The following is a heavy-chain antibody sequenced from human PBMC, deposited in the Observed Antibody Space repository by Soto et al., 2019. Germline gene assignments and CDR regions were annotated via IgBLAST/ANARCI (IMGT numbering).Heavy chain of an antibody. CDR1: GYTFTSYA. D-gene: IGHD6-13*01. Sequence: QVQLVQSGAEVKKPGASVKVSCKASGYTFTSYAMHWVRQAPGQRLEWMGWINAGNGNTKYSQKFQGRVTIRRDTAASTAYMEVSSLRSEDTTVYYCARDLTSAAGTYYYYGMDVWGQGTTVTVSS. J-gene: IGHJ6*02. CDR3: ARDLTSAAGTYYYYGMDV. V-gene: IGHV1-3*01. CDR2: INAGNGNT.